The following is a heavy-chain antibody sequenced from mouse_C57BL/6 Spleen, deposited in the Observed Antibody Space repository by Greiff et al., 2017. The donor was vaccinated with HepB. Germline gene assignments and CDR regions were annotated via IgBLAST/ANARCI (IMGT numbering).Heavy chain of an antibody. CDR3: AYYYGSSYDYYAMDY. D-gene: IGHD1-1*01. Sequence: QVTLKVSGPGILQSSQTLSLTCSFSGFSLSTSGMGVSWIRQPSGKGLEWLAHIYWDDDKRYNPSLKSRLTISKDTSRNQVFLKITSVDTADTATYYCAYYYGSSYDYYAMDYWGQGTSVTVSS. CDR1: GFSLSTSGMG. V-gene: IGHV8-12*01. CDR2: IYWDDDK. J-gene: IGHJ4*01.